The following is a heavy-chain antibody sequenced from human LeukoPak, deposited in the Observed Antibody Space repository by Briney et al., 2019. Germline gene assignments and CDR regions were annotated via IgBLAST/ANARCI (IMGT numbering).Heavy chain of an antibody. V-gene: IGHV1-46*01. CDR2: INPSGGST. CDR3: ARDQEYYDSSGQFDY. J-gene: IGHJ4*02. Sequence: VASVKVSCKASGYTFTSYYMHWVRQAPGQGLEWMGIINPSGGSTSYAQKFQGRVTMTRDTSTSTVYMELSSLRAEDTAVYYCARDQEYYDSSGQFDYWGQGTLVTVSS. CDR1: GYTFTSYY. D-gene: IGHD3-22*01.